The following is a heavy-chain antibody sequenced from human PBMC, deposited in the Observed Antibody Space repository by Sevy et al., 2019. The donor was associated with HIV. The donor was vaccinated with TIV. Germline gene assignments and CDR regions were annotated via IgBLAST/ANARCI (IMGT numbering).Heavy chain of an antibody. V-gene: IGHV3-48*03. Sequence: GGSLRLSCTASGFTFSSYEMNWVRQAPGKGLEWVSYISNSGSSIYYSDSVRGRFTVSRDNAKNSLYLQMKNLRAEDTAVYYCAGDLPPSATTVAHFDYWGRGTLVTVSS. CDR3: AGDLPPSATTVAHFDY. J-gene: IGHJ4*02. CDR1: GFTFSSYE. CDR2: ISNSGSSI. D-gene: IGHD4-17*01.